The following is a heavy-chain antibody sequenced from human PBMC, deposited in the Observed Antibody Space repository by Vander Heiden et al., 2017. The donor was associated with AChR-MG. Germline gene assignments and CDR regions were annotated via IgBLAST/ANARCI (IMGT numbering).Heavy chain of an antibody. V-gene: IGHV1-69*01. Sequence: QVQLVQSGAEVKKPGSSVKVPCKASGGTFSSYAISWVRQAPGQGLEWMGGIIPIFGTANYAQKFQGRVTITADESTSTAYMELSSLRSEDTAVYYCANLVFDWLSNMYNWFDPWGQGTLVTVSS. D-gene: IGHD3-9*01. CDR3: ANLVFDWLSNMYNWFDP. J-gene: IGHJ5*02. CDR2: IIPIFGTA. CDR1: GGTFSSYA.